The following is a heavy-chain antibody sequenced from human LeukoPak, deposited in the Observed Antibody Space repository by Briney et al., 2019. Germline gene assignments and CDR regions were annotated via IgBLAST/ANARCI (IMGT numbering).Heavy chain of an antibody. J-gene: IGHJ3*02. CDR2: INHSGST. V-gene: IGHV4-34*01. D-gene: IGHD3-22*01. Sequence: SETLSLTCTVSGGSISSYYWSWIRQPPGKGLEWIGEINHSGSTNYNPSLKSRVTISVDTSKNQFSLKLSSVTAADTAVYYCARGKNITMIVVVITRRAFDIWGQGTMVTVSS. CDR1: GGSISSYY. CDR3: ARGKNITMIVVVITRRAFDI.